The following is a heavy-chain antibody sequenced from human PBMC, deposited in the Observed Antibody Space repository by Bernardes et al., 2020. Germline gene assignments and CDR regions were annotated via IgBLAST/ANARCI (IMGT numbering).Heavy chain of an antibody. CDR2: ISVYNGNT. D-gene: IGHD2-21*01. J-gene: IGHJ4*02. CDR3: ARGGPIYCADDCYSFSFDH. Sequence: VTVSCKASGYTFTSYGITWVRQAPGQGLEWMGWISVYNGNTNYEQKFQGRVTMTTDTSTSTAYLELRSLRSDDTAVYYCARGGPIYCADDCYSFSFDHWGQGTLVTVSS. V-gene: IGHV1-18*04. CDR1: GYTFTSYG.